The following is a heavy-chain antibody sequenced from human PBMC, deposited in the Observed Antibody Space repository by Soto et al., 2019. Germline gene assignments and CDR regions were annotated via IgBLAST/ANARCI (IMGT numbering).Heavy chain of an antibody. CDR2: IYYSGST. Sequence: SETLSLTCTVSGGSISSYYWSWIRQPPGKGLEWIGYIYYSGSTNYNPSLKSRVTISVDTSKNQFSVKLRSVTAADTAVYYCARGAVAGFDYWGQGTLVTVSS. CDR3: ARGAVAGFDY. J-gene: IGHJ4*02. CDR1: GGSISSYY. V-gene: IGHV4-59*08. D-gene: IGHD6-19*01.